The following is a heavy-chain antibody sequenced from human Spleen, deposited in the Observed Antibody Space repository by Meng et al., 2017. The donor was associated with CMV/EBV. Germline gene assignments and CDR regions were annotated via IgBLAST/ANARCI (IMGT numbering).Heavy chain of an antibody. D-gene: IGHD3-10*01. J-gene: IGHJ4*02. CDR2: ISGYTGKT. CDR3: AKLGGDGSGTWTEAFDS. CDR1: GFTFTKYG. Sequence: ASVKVSCKASGFTFTKYGVGWLRQAPGQGLEWMGWISGYTGKTTYAQKLQGRVTMTTDASTSTAYMELISLRSDDTAVYFCAKLGGDGSGTWTEAFDSWGQGTLVTVSS. V-gene: IGHV1-18*01.